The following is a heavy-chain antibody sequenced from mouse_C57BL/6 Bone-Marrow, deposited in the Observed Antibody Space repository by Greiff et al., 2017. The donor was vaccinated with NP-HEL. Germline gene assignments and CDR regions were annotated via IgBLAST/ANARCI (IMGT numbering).Heavy chain of an antibody. CDR1: GFTFSDFY. CDR3: AREYYYGSRNWYFDV. J-gene: IGHJ1*03. Sequence: EVKLEESGGGLVQSGRSLRLSCATSGFTFSDFYMEWVRQAPGKGLEWIAASRNKANDYTTEYSASVKGRFIVSRDTSQSILYLQMNALRAEDTAIYYCAREYYYGSRNWYFDVWGTGTTVTVSS. V-gene: IGHV7-1*01. D-gene: IGHD1-1*01. CDR2: SRNKANDYTT.